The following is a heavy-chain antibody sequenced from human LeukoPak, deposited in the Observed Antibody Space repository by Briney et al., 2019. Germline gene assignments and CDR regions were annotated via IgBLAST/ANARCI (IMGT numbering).Heavy chain of an antibody. V-gene: IGHV4-61*02. CDR1: GGSISSGSYY. CDR2: IYTSGST. D-gene: IGHD1-26*01. CDR3: ASLSGTGSYYNYYYMDV. Sequence: PSETLSLTCAVSGGSISSGSYYWSWIRQPAGKGLEWIGRIYTSGSTNYNPSLKSRVTISVDTSKNQFSLKLSSVTAADTAVYYCASLSGTGSYYNYYYMDVWGKGTTVTVSS. J-gene: IGHJ6*03.